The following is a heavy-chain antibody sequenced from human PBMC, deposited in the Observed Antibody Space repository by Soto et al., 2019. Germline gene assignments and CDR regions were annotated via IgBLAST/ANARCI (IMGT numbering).Heavy chain of an antibody. J-gene: IGHJ6*03. CDR3: ARGTMGKITGTTGVGPPRGHYYYYYMDV. Sequence: GESLKISCKGSGYSFTSYWIGWVRQMPGKGLEWMGIIYPGDSDTRYSPSFQGQVTISADKSISTAYLQWSSLKASDTAMYYCARGTMGKITGTTGVGPPRGHYYYYYMDVWGKGTTVTVSS. CDR2: IYPGDSDT. D-gene: IGHD1-20*01. CDR1: GYSFTSYW. V-gene: IGHV5-51*01.